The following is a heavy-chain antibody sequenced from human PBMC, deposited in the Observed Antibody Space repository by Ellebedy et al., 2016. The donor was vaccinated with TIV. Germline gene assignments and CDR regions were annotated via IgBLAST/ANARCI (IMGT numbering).Heavy chain of an antibody. J-gene: IGHJ6*03. CDR3: ARAERQLVRVGYYMDV. CDR2: ISSSSRYI. Sequence: PGGSLRLSCAASGFTFSSYAMNWVRQAPGKGLEWVSSISSSSRYIYYADSVRGRFTISRDNAKNSLYLQMNSLRAEDTAVYYCARAERQLVRVGYYMDVWGKGTTVTVSS. D-gene: IGHD6-13*01. CDR1: GFTFSSYA. V-gene: IGHV3-21*01.